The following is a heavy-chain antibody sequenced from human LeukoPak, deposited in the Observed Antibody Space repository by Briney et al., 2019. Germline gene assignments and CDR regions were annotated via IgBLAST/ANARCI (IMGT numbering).Heavy chain of an antibody. CDR3: ARFAAGSTVTTDFDY. CDR2: INPNSGGT. J-gene: IGHJ4*02. Sequence: ASVKVSCKASGYTFTDYYMHWVRQAPGQGLEWMGWINPNSGGTNYAQKFQGRVTMTRDTSISTAYMELSRLRSDDTAVYYCARFAAGSTVTTDFDYWGQGTLVTVSS. CDR1: GYTFTDYY. D-gene: IGHD4-17*01. V-gene: IGHV1-2*02.